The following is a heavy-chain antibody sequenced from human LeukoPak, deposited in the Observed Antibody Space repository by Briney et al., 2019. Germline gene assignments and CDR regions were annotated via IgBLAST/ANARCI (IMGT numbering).Heavy chain of an antibody. V-gene: IGHV3-30*04. Sequence: GGFLRLPCAASGFTFSSYAMHWVRQAPGKGLEWVAVISYDGSNKYYADSVKGRFTISRDNSKNTLYLQMNSLRAEDTAVYYCARVRFTYSSGAAAYWGQGTLVTVSS. CDR2: ISYDGSNK. D-gene: IGHD6-19*01. CDR3: ARVRFTYSSGAAAY. CDR1: GFTFSSYA. J-gene: IGHJ4*02.